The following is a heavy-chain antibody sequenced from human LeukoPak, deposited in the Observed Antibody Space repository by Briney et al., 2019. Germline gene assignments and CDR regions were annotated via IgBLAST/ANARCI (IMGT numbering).Heavy chain of an antibody. CDR2: IRYDGSNK. CDR1: GFTFSSYG. J-gene: IGHJ6*03. CDR3: AKVPGIAAAGPHHYYYYYYMDV. Sequence: GGSLRLSCAASGFTFSSYGMHWVRQAPDKGLEWVAFIRYDGSNKYYADSVKGRFTISRDNSKNTLYLRMNSLRAEDTAVYYCAKVPGIAAAGPHHYYYYYYMDVWGKGTTVTISS. V-gene: IGHV3-30*02. D-gene: IGHD6-13*01.